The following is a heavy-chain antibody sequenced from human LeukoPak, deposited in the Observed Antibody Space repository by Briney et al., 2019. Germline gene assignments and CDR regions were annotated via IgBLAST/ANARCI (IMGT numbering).Heavy chain of an antibody. CDR1: GFPFSTYW. Sequence: GGSLRLSCAASGFPFSTYWMTWVRQAPGKGLEWVTNIKQDGREKYYVDSVKGRFTISRDNAKNSLYLQMNSLRAEDTAVYYCARGLSDYDILTGPIGDWFDPWGQGTLVTVSS. J-gene: IGHJ5*02. V-gene: IGHV3-7*01. CDR3: ARGLSDYDILTGPIGDWFDP. CDR2: IKQDGREK. D-gene: IGHD3-9*01.